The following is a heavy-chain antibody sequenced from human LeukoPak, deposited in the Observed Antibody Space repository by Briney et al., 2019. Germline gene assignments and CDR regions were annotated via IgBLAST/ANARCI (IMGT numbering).Heavy chain of an antibody. D-gene: IGHD5-24*01. J-gene: IGHJ6*02. CDR3: ARGGEKWQQMDYYYYYGMDV. V-gene: IGHV1-69*04. CDR1: GGTFSSYA. Sequence: SVKVSCKASGGTFSSYAISWVRQAPGQGLEWMGRIIPILGIANYAQKFQGRVTITADKSTSTAYMELSSLRSEDTAVYYCARGGEKWQQMDYYYYYGMDVRGQGTTVTVSS. CDR2: IIPILGIA.